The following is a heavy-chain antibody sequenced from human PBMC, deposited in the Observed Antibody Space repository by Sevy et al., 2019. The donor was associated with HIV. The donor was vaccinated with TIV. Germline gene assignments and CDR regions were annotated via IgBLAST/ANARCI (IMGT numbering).Heavy chain of an antibody. CDR3: ARDSTTRPRVLDY. V-gene: IGHV4-59*01. D-gene: IGHD1-1*01. CDR2: IYFTGNT. Sequence: SETLSLTCSVSRGSISSYFWTWVRRSPGKGLEWIGNIYFTGNTDYSPSLKSRVTLSLDTSKSQFSLTLKSVTAADTAIYFCARDSTTRPRVLDYWGQGTLVTVSS. J-gene: IGHJ4*02. CDR1: RGSISSYF.